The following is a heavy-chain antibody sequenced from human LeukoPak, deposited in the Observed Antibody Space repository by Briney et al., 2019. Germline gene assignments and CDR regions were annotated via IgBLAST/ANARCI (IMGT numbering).Heavy chain of an antibody. V-gene: IGHV5-51*01. CDR2: IYPGDSDT. Sequence: PGESLKISCKGSGYSFTSYWIGWVRQMPGKGLEWMGIIYPGDSDTRYSPSFQGQVTISADKSISTAYLQWSTLKASDTPMYYCAKQNSYVYAYTWFDPWGQGTLVTVSS. CDR1: GYSFTSYW. CDR3: AKQNSYVYAYTWFDP. J-gene: IGHJ5*02. D-gene: IGHD5-18*01.